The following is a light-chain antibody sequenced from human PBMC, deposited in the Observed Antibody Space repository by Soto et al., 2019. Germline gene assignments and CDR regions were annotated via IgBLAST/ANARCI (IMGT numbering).Light chain of an antibody. Sequence: DVVMTQSPLSLPVTLGQPASISCRSSRTLLHSDGNTYLSWLHQRPGQPPRLLIYQISKRLSGVPDRFSGSGAGTSFTLKISRVEAQDVGIYFCMQSLQLRTFGQRSKVDIK. CDR1: RTLLHSDGNTY. V-gene: IGKV2-24*01. J-gene: IGKJ1*01. CDR3: MQSLQLRT. CDR2: QIS.